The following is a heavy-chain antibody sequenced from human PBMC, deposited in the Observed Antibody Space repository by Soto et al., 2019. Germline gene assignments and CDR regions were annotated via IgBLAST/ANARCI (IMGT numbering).Heavy chain of an antibody. Sequence: EVQLVESGGVLVQPGESLRLSCAASGFPFSSYEMNWVRQAPGKGLEWVAYISSGGGNIYYAESVKGRFTISRDNAKNSVDLQMKSLRAEDTAVYYCARDRWLRYSGYDWHFDYWGQGTLVTVSS. CDR1: GFPFSSYE. D-gene: IGHD5-12*01. CDR2: ISSGGGNI. J-gene: IGHJ4*02. CDR3: ARDRWLRYSGYDWHFDY. V-gene: IGHV3-48*03.